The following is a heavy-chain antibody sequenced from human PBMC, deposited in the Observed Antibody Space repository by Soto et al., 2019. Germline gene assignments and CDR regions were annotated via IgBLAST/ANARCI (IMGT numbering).Heavy chain of an antibody. V-gene: IGHV4-34*01. J-gene: IGHJ6*03. Sequence: PSETLSLTCAVYGGSFSGYYWSWIRQPPGKGLEWIGEINHSGSTNYNPSLKSRVTISVDTSKNQFSLKLSSVTAADTAVYYCARTHLYGDYEYVDYYYHYMDVWGKGTTVTVSS. CDR1: GGSFSGYY. CDR3: ARTHLYGDYEYVDYYYHYMDV. CDR2: INHSGST. D-gene: IGHD4-17*01.